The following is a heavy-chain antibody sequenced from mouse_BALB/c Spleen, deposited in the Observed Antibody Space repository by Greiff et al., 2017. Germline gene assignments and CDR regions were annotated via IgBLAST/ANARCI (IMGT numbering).Heavy chain of an antibody. CDR3: ARHGNSYAMDY. V-gene: IGHV5-6*02. Sequence: EVKLVESGGDLVKPGGSLKLSCAASGFTFSSYGMSWVRQTPDKRLEWVATISSGGSYTYYPDSVKVRFTISRDNAKNTLYLQMSSLKSEDTAMYYCARHGNSYAMDYWGQGTSVTVSS. J-gene: IGHJ4*01. CDR2: ISSGGSYT. D-gene: IGHD2-1*01. CDR1: GFTFSSYG.